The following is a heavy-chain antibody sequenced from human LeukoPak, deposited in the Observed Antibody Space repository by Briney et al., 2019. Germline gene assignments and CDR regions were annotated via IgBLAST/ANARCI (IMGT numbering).Heavy chain of an antibody. V-gene: IGHV3-11*01. D-gene: IGHD3-9*01. CDR2: ISSSGSTI. J-gene: IGHJ6*02. CDR1: GFTFSDYS. Sequence: GGSLRLSCAASGFTFSDYSMSWIRQAPGKGLEWVSYISSSGSTIYYADSVKGRFTISRDNAKNSLYLQMNSLRAEDTAVYYCARDPTYYDILTGYYKEGYYYYYGMDVWGQGTTVTVSS. CDR3: ARDPTYYDILTGYYKEGYYYYYGMDV.